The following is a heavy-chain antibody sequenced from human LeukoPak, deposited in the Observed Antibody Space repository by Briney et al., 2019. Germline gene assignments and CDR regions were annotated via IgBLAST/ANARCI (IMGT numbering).Heavy chain of an antibody. J-gene: IGHJ4*02. CDR3: AKDLYDSSGYYQTGFDY. CDR1: GFTFSSYA. Sequence: GGSLRLSCAASGFTFSSYAMSWVRQAPGKGLEWVSAISGSGDSTNYADSVKGRFTISRDNSKNTLYLQMNSLRAEDTAVYYCAKDLYDSSGYYQTGFDYWGQGTLVTVSS. D-gene: IGHD3-22*01. V-gene: IGHV3-23*01. CDR2: ISGSGDST.